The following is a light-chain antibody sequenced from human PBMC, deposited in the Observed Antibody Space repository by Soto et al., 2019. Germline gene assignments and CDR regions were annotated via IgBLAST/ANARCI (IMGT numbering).Light chain of an antibody. CDR1: QDIGNY. CDR3: QQYSSHST. Sequence: DIQLTQSPSSLSASVGDRITITCQASQDIGNYLNWYQQKPGKAPKLLIYDASNLETGVPSRFSGSGSGTEFSLTISSLQPDDFATYYCQQYSSHSTFGQGTKVDIK. V-gene: IGKV1-33*01. CDR2: DAS. J-gene: IGKJ1*01.